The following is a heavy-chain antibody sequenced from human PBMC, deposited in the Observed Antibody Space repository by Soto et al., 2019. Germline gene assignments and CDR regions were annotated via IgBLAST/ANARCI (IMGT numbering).Heavy chain of an antibody. D-gene: IGHD2-2*01. J-gene: IGHJ5*02. CDR3: ARVVPQLLLMGWFDP. CDR2: IIPIFGTA. V-gene: IGHV1-69*13. Sequence: SVKVSCKASGYTFTGYYIHWVRQAPGQGLEWMGGIIPIFGTANYAQKFQGRVTITADESTSTAYMELSSLRSEDTAVYYCARVVPQLLLMGWFDPWGQGTLVTRLL. CDR1: GYTFTGYY.